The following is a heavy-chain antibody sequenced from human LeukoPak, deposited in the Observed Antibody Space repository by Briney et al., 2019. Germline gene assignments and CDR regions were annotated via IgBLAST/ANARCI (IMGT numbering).Heavy chain of an antibody. CDR3: AKDRGDY. CDR1: GFTFGDYA. D-gene: IGHD3-16*01. CDR2: IRYDGSNK. Sequence: GGSLRLSCTASGFTFGDYAMSWVRQAPGKGLEWVAFIRYDGSNKYYADSVKGRLTVSRDSSKNTLYLQMNSLRAEDTAVYYCAKDRGDYWGQGTLVTVSS. J-gene: IGHJ4*02. V-gene: IGHV3-30*02.